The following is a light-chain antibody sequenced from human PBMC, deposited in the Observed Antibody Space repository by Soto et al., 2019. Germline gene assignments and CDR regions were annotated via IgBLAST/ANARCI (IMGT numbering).Light chain of an antibody. CDR3: QQYGSSPWT. J-gene: IGKJ1*01. V-gene: IGKV3-20*01. CDR2: STS. CDR1: QSVGSNY. Sequence: EIVLTQSPGTLSLSPGQRATLSCRASQSVGSNYLAWYQQKPGQAPRLLIYSTSSRATGIPDRFSGSGSGTDLTLTISRLEPEDFAVYYCQQYGSSPWTFGQGTKVEIK.